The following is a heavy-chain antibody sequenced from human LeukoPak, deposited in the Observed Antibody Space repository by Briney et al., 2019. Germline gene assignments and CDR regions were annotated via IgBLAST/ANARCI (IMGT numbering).Heavy chain of an antibody. Sequence: PGGSLRLSCAASGFTFSSYAMHWVRQAPGKGLEWVAVISYDGSNKYYADSVKGRFTISRDNSKNTLYLQMNSLRAEDTAVYYCARDRVTDCSSTSCYVYYYYYMDVWSKGTTVTVSS. CDR3: ARDRVTDCSSTSCYVYYYYYMDV. V-gene: IGHV3-30*04. CDR2: ISYDGSNK. J-gene: IGHJ6*03. CDR1: GFTFSSYA. D-gene: IGHD2-2*01.